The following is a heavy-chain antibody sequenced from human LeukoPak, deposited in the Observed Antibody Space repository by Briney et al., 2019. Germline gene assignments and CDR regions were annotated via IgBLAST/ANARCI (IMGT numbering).Heavy chain of an antibody. CDR1: GYRFTEFW. Sequence: GESLKISCKASGYRFTEFWIAWVRRTPGKGLEWMGIIYPGDSDTRYSPSFQGQVTISADKSISTAYLQWSSLKASDTAMYYCALERGATGYYYGMDVWGQGTTVTVSS. V-gene: IGHV5-51*01. CDR2: IYPGDSDT. D-gene: IGHD3-10*01. CDR3: ALERGATGYYYGMDV. J-gene: IGHJ6*02.